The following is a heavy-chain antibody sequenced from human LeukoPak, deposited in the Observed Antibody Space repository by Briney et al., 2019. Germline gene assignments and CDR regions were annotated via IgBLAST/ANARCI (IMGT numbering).Heavy chain of an antibody. Sequence: GGSLRLSCAASGFTVSSNEMSWVRQAPGKGLEWVSSISSSSSYIYYADSVKGRFTISRDNAKNSLYLQMNSLRAEDTAVYYCARLNELWFGELFNSYYFDYWGQGTLVTVSS. J-gene: IGHJ4*02. CDR1: GFTVSSNE. V-gene: IGHV3-21*01. CDR2: ISSSSSYI. CDR3: ARLNELWFGELFNSYYFDY. D-gene: IGHD3-10*01.